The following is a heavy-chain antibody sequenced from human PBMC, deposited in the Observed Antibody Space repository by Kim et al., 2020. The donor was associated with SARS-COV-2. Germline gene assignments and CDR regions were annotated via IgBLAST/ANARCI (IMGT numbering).Heavy chain of an antibody. CDR3: AKDVPRSAGALHI. V-gene: IGHV3-15*01. J-gene: IGHJ3*02. CDR2: IKSKSSGGTA. Sequence: GGSLRLSCATSGLDFVYAWMTWVRQAPGKGLEWVGRIKSKSSGGTADYGAPVXARFTISRDDSTATVFLQMSSLKSXXTAVYYCAKDVPRSAGALHIWG. CDR1: GLDFVYAW.